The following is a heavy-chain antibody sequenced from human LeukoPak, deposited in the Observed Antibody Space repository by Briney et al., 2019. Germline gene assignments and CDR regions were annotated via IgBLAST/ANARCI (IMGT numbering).Heavy chain of an antibody. Sequence: PSETLSLTCAVYGGSFSGYYWSWIRQPPGKGLEWIGEINHSGNTNYNPSLKSRVTISVDTSKNQFSLKLSSVTAADTAVYYCARVNPRIAAAIDYWGQGTLVTVSS. CDR2: INHSGNT. V-gene: IGHV4-34*01. D-gene: IGHD6-13*01. J-gene: IGHJ4*02. CDR1: GGSFSGYY. CDR3: ARVNPRIAAAIDY.